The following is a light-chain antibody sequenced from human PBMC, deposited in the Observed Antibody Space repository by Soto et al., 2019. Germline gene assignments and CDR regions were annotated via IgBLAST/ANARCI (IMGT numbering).Light chain of an antibody. CDR2: DAS. Sequence: DIQMTQSPSTLSASVGDRVTITCRASQSISSWLAWYQQKQGKAPKLLIYDASSLESGVPSRFSGSGSGTEFTRTISSLQPDDFATYYFQQYNSYSRTFGQGTKVEIK. J-gene: IGKJ1*01. CDR1: QSISSW. V-gene: IGKV1-5*01. CDR3: QQYNSYSRT.